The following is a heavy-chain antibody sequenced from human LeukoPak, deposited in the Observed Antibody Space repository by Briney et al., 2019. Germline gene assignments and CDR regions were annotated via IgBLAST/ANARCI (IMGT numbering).Heavy chain of an antibody. V-gene: IGHV3-7*01. D-gene: IGHD3-16*01. Sequence: PGGSLRLSCAASGFTFSDDYMSWIRQAPGKGLEWVANIKDDGSEIYYVDSVKGRFTISRDNAKNSLYLQMNSLRAEDTAVYYCVRRGNRWGDYWGQGTLVTVSS. CDR3: VRRGNRWGDY. CDR1: GFTFSDDY. CDR2: IKDDGSEI. J-gene: IGHJ4*02.